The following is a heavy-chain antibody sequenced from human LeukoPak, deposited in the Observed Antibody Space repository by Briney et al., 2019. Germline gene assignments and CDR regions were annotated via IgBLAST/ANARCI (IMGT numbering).Heavy chain of an antibody. V-gene: IGHV1-2*06. CDR3: ARVAGALSDYYGSGSYYHGAYFDY. D-gene: IGHD3-10*01. J-gene: IGHJ4*02. CDR1: GYSFTAGYY. CDR2: INPNNGYS. Sequence: GASVKVSCKASGYSFTAGYYIHWLRQAPGQGFEWLGRINPNNGYSDFAQKLQGRVTMTRDTSISTAYMELSRLRSDDTAVYYCARVAGALSDYYGSGSYYHGAYFDYWGQGTLVTVSS.